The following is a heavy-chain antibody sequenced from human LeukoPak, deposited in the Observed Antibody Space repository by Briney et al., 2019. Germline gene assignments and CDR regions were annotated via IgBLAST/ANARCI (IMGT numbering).Heavy chain of an antibody. V-gene: IGHV1-18*01. Sequence: ASVRVSCKASGYTXTSYGISWVRQAPGQGLEWMAWTSANNGETRYEQNLQGRVTMTTDASTSTAYMELRSLRSDDTAVYYCARVPPSAHQLLSSDYWGQGTLVTVSS. D-gene: IGHD2-2*01. CDR1: GYTXTSYG. CDR3: ARVPPSAHQLLSSDY. CDR2: TSANNGET. J-gene: IGHJ4*02.